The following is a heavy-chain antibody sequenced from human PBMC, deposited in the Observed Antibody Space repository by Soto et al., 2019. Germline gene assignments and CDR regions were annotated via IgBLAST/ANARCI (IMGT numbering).Heavy chain of an antibody. CDR1: GGTFSNYA. Sequence: QVQLVQSGAELKKPGSSVKVSCKASGGTFSNYAISWVRQAPGQGLQWMGGIIPIFGTTNYAQRFQGRVTITADESTSTAYMELSSLRSEDTAVYYCASLSSSWFKDYFDYWGQGTLVTVSS. CDR2: IIPIFGTT. CDR3: ASLSSSWFKDYFDY. J-gene: IGHJ4*02. V-gene: IGHV1-69*12. D-gene: IGHD6-13*01.